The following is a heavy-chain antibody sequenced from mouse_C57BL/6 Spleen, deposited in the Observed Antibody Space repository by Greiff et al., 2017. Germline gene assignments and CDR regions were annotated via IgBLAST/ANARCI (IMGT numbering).Heavy chain of an antibody. Sequence: EVKVVESGGDLVKPGGSLKLSCAASGFTFSSYGMSWVRQTPDKRLEWVATISSGGSYTYYPDSVKGRFTISRDNAKNTLYLQMSSLKSEDTAMYYCARPTDYWGQGTSVTVSS. J-gene: IGHJ4*01. V-gene: IGHV5-6*01. CDR1: GFTFSSYG. CDR2: ISSGGSYT. CDR3: ARPTDY.